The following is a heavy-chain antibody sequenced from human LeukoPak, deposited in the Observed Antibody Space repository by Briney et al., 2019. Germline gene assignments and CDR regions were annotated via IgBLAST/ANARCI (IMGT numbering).Heavy chain of an antibody. CDR3: ADFMTTVTTFDY. CDR1: GFTFSSYA. D-gene: IGHD4-17*01. CDR2: ISGSGGST. V-gene: IGHV3-23*01. Sequence: PGGSLRLSCAASGFTFSSYAMSWVRQAPGKGLEWVSAISGSGGSTYYADSVKGRFTISGDNSKNTLYLQMNSLRAEDTAVYYCADFMTTVTTFDYWGQGTLVTVSS. J-gene: IGHJ4*02.